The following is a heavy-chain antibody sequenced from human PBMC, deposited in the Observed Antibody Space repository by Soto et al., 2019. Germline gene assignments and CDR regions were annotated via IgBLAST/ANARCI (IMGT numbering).Heavy chain of an antibody. V-gene: IGHV1-18*01. CDR1: GYSFTSYG. CDR3: ARDLGGFPDY. CDR2: ISAYNGNR. Sequence: QVQLVQSGAEVKKPGASVKVSCRASGYSFTSYGISWVRQAPGQGLEGLGWISAYNGNRKYAQKLQGRVTMTTDTYTSTAYMELRSLRSDDTAVYYCARDLGGFPDYWGQGTLVPVSS. J-gene: IGHJ4*02. D-gene: IGHD5-12*01.